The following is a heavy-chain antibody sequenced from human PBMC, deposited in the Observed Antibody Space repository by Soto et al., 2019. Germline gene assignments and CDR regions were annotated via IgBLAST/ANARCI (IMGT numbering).Heavy chain of an antibody. Sequence: EVQLLESGGGLVQPGGSLRLSCAASGFTFSSYAMSWVRQAPGKGLEWVSAISGSVGSTYYAESVKGRFTISRDNSKNALYLQMNSLRAEDTAVDYCAKSAAARPYFYYWGQGTLVTVSS. J-gene: IGHJ4*02. CDR2: ISGSVGST. V-gene: IGHV3-23*01. D-gene: IGHD6-13*01. CDR1: GFTFSSYA. CDR3: AKSAAARPYFYY.